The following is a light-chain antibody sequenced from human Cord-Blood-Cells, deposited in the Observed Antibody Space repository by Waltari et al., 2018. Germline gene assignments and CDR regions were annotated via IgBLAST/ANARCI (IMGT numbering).Light chain of an antibody. CDR1: QSVSSN. J-gene: IGKJ3*01. Sequence: EIVMTQSPATLSVSPGERATLSCRASQSVSSNLAWYQQKPGQAPRHLIYGASTRATGSPARCSGSGSGTEFTLTISSLQSEDFAVYYCQQYNNWPPFTFGPGTKVDIK. CDR2: GAS. CDR3: QQYNNWPPFT. V-gene: IGKV3-15*01.